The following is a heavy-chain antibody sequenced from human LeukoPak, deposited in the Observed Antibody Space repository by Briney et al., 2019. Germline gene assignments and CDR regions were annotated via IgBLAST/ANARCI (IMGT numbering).Heavy chain of an antibody. V-gene: IGHV3-7*01. CDR2: IKKDGSEK. D-gene: IGHD4-17*01. J-gene: IGHJ4*02. CDR1: GFTLSSDW. Sequence: GGSLRLSCAASGFTLSSDWMSWVRQAPGKGLEWVAIIKKDGSEKYYVDSVKGRFTISRDNAKNSLYLQMNSLRAEDTALYYCAKGGTTGAYWGRGTLVTVSS. CDR3: AKGGTTGAY.